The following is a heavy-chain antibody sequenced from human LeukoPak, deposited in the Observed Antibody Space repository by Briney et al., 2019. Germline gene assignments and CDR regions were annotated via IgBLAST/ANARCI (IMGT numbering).Heavy chain of an antibody. Sequence: GGSVRLSCAASGVTFSSYSMSWVRQAPGKGLEWVAAISSSSSYIYYAESVKGRFTISGDNAKNSVYLEMNSLRAEDTAVYYCERDNYYDTGGGQNAFDIWGQGTMVTVSS. J-gene: IGHJ3*02. V-gene: IGHV3-21*01. CDR2: ISSSSSYI. D-gene: IGHD3-22*01. CDR1: GVTFSSYS. CDR3: ERDNYYDTGGGQNAFDI.